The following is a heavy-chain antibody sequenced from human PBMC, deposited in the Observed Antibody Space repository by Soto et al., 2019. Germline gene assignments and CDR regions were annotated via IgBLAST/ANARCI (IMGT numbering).Heavy chain of an antibody. Sequence: PSETLSLTCAVYGGSFSGYYWSWIRQPPGKGLEWIGEINHSGSTNYNPSLKSRVTISVDTSKNQFSLKLSSVTAADTAVYYCARLTMVRGVIPRINDYWGQGTLVTVSS. CDR2: INHSGST. V-gene: IGHV4-34*01. D-gene: IGHD3-10*01. CDR1: GGSFSGYY. J-gene: IGHJ4*02. CDR3: ARLTMVRGVIPRINDY.